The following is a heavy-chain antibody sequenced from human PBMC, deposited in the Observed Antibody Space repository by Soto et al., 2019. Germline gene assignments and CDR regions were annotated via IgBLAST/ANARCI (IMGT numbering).Heavy chain of an antibody. Sequence: EVQLVESGGGLVKPGGSLRLSCAASGFTFSSYSMNWVRQAPGKGLEWVSSISSSSSYIYYADSVKGRFTISRDNAKNSLYLQMNSLRAEDTAVYYCARERVVTSYYYGMDVWGQGTTVTVSS. V-gene: IGHV3-21*01. CDR2: ISSSSSYI. CDR1: GFTFSSYS. CDR3: ARERVVTSYYYGMDV. J-gene: IGHJ6*02. D-gene: IGHD2-2*01.